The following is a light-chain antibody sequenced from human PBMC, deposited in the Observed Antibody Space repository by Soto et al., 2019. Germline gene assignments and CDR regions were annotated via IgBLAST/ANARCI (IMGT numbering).Light chain of an antibody. Sequence: QSALTQPASVSGSPGQSITISCSGTTSDVGGYDVVSWYQQHPGKAPKLMIFEVNQRPSGVSDRFSGSKSGNTASLTISGLQAGDEADYCCCSFAGSRTFGVFGGGTQLTVL. CDR3: CSFAGSRTFGV. J-gene: IGLJ7*01. CDR2: EVN. CDR1: TSDVGGYDV. V-gene: IGLV2-23*02.